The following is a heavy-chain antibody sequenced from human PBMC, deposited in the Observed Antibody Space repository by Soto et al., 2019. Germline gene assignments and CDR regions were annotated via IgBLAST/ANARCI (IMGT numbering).Heavy chain of an antibody. J-gene: IGHJ4*02. CDR1: GYSFTSYW. Sequence: GESLKISCKGSGYSFTSYWISWVRQMPGKGLEWMGRIDPSDSYTNYSPSFQGHVTISADKSISTAYLQWSSLKASDTAMYYCARANHDFWSGYPVDYWGQGTLVTVSS. D-gene: IGHD3-3*01. CDR3: ARANHDFWSGYPVDY. V-gene: IGHV5-10-1*01. CDR2: IDPSDSYT.